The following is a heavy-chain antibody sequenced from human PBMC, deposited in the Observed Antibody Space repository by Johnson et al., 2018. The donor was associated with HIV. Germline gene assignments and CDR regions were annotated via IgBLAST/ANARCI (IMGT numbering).Heavy chain of an antibody. D-gene: IGHD3-10*01. J-gene: IGHJ3*02. V-gene: IGHV3-33*01. Sequence: VQLVESGGGVVPPGRSLRLSCVASGFTFSNYGMHWVRQAPGKGLEWVAAVWYDGSNKYYANSVKGRFTISRDSSKNTLYLQMNSLRAEDTAVYYCARIGLPYYYGSGSYSHDAFDIWGQGTMVTVSS. CDR2: VWYDGSNK. CDR3: ARIGLPYYYGSGSYSHDAFDI. CDR1: GFTFSNYG.